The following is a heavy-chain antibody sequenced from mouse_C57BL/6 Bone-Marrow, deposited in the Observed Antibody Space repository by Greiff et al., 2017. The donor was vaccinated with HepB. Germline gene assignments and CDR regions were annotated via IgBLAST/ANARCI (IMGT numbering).Heavy chain of an antibody. CDR2: IDPSDSYT. Sequence: QVQLQQPGAELVKPGASVKLSCKASGYTFTSYWMQWVKQRPGQGLEWIGEIDPSDSYTNYNQKFKGKATLTVDTSSSTAYMQLSSLTSEDSAVYYCASTTMVTTKVFAYWGQGTLVTVSA. J-gene: IGHJ3*01. CDR1: GYTFTSYW. D-gene: IGHD2-2*01. CDR3: ASTTMVTTKVFAY. V-gene: IGHV1-50*01.